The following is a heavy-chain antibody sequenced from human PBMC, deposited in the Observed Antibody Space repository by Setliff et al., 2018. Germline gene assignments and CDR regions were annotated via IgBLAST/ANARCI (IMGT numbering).Heavy chain of an antibody. J-gene: IGHJ6*02. D-gene: IGHD3-10*01. Sequence: PGGSLRLSCAASGFTFSSYAMSWVRQAPGKGLEWVSYITGSGTTTYYADSVRGRFTISRDNSKNTLYLQMNSLRAEDTAVYYCARDHVYGSQYYYYYYGMDVWGQGTTVTVSS. CDR1: GFTFSSYA. CDR3: ARDHVYGSQYYYYYYGMDV. V-gene: IGHV3-23*01. CDR2: ITGSGTTT.